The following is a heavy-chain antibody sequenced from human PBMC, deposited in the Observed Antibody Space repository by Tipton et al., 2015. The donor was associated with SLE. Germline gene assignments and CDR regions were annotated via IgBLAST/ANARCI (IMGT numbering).Heavy chain of an antibody. CDR3: ARRLEYSSGGYEEYFDY. CDR1: GGSISSHY. CDR2: IYYSGST. Sequence: LRLSCTVSGGSISSHYWSWIRQPPGKGLEWIGYIYYSGSTNYNPSLKSRVTISVDTSKNQFSLRLSSVTAADTAVYYCARRLEYSSGGYEEYFDYWGQGTLVTVSS. V-gene: IGHV4-59*11. J-gene: IGHJ4*02. D-gene: IGHD6-19*01.